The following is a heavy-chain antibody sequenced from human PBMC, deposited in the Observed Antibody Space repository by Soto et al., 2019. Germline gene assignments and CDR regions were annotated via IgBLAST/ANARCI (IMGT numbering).Heavy chain of an antibody. Sequence: VKVSCKASGYSFTDYHIHWVRQAPGQGLEWLGRINPKSGGTSTAQKFQGWVTMTTDTSISTASMELTRLTSDDTAIYHCARGDSTDCSNGVCSFFYNHDMDVWGQGTTVTVSS. CDR3: ARGDSTDCSNGVCSFFYNHDMDV. D-gene: IGHD2-8*01. CDR2: INPKSGGT. J-gene: IGHJ6*02. CDR1: GYSFTDYH. V-gene: IGHV1-2*04.